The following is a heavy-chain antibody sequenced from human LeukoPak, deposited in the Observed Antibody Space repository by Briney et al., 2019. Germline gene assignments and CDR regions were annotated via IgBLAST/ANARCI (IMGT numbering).Heavy chain of an antibody. CDR1: GVSISSDDYF. Sequence: SETLSLTCTVSGVSISSDDYFWGWVRQSPGTGLEWIASVSYSGTVYYNPSLESRVTISLDTSKNQFSLKLSSVTAADTAVYYCARPYSSGWYIDDWYFDLWGRGTLVTVSS. V-gene: IGHV4-39*07. CDR2: VSYSGTV. D-gene: IGHD6-19*01. CDR3: ARPYSSGWYIDDWYFDL. J-gene: IGHJ2*01.